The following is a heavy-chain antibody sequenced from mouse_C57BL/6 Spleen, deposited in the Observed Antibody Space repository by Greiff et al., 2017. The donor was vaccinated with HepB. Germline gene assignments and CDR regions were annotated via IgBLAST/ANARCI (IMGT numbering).Heavy chain of an antibody. CDR1: GYTFTSYW. CDR2: IYPGSGST. J-gene: IGHJ1*03. D-gene: IGHD2-14*01. CDR3: AIGWGRCWYFGV. V-gene: IGHV1-55*01. Sequence: QVQLQQPGAELVKPGASVKMSCKASGYTFTSYWMTWVKQRPGQGLEWIGDIYPGSGSTNYNEKFKSKATLTVDTSSSTAYMQLSSLTSAGSAVYYCAIGWGRCWYFGVWGTGATVTVAS.